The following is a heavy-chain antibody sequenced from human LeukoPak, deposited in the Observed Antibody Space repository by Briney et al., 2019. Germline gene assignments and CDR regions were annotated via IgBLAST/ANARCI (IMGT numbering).Heavy chain of an antibody. D-gene: IGHD3-10*01. Sequence: GGSLRLSCAASGFTFSSYAMSWVRQAPGKGLEWVSAISGSGGSTYYADSVKGRFTISRDNSKNTLYLQMNGLRAEDTAVYYCAKVGTIGYYFDYWGQGTLVTVSS. J-gene: IGHJ4*02. CDR2: ISGSGGST. CDR1: GFTFSSYA. V-gene: IGHV3-23*01. CDR3: AKVGTIGYYFDY.